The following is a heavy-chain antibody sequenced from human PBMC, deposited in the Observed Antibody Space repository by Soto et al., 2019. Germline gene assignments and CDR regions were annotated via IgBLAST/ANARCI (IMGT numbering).Heavy chain of an antibody. CDR2: IIPIFGTA. J-gene: IGHJ5*02. Sequence: SVKVSCKAAGGTFSSDAISWVRQAPGQGLEWMGVIIPIFGTANYAQKFQGRVTITADKSTSTAYMELSSLRSEDTAVYYCARAHYGSSGYPNGFDPWGQGTLVTVSS. CDR1: GGTFSSDA. D-gene: IGHD3-22*01. V-gene: IGHV1-69*06. CDR3: ARAHYGSSGYPNGFDP.